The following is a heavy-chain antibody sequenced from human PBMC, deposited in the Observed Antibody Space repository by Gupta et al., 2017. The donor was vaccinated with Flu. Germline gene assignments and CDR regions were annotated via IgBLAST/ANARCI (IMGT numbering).Heavy chain of an antibody. V-gene: IGHV4-34*01. J-gene: IGHJ6*03. Sequence: WIGEINHSGSTNYNPSLKSRVTISVDTSKNQFSLKLSSVTAADTAVYYCARKSYYYDSSGYYLRGYYYYMDVWGKGTTVTVSS. CDR3: ARKSYYYDSSGYYLRGYYYYMDV. D-gene: IGHD3-22*01. CDR2: INHSGST.